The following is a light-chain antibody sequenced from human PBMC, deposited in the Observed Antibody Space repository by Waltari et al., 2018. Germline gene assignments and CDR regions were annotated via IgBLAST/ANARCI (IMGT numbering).Light chain of an antibody. Sequence: DIVMTQSPDSLAVSLGERATINCKSRQSVLYSSNNKNYLAWYQQKPGQPPKLLIYWASTRESGVPDRFSGSGSGTDFTLTISSLQAEDVAVYYCQHYYSTPPRTFGQGTKLEIK. CDR3: QHYYSTPPRT. CDR1: QSVLYSSNNKNY. V-gene: IGKV4-1*01. J-gene: IGKJ2*01. CDR2: WAS.